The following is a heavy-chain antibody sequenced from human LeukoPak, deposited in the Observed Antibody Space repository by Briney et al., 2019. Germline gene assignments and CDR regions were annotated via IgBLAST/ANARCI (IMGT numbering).Heavy chain of an antibody. CDR3: ARLLEGYGSGVDY. Sequence: ASVKVSCKASGYTFTDYYIHWVRQAPGQGLEWMGWINPNSGGTNYAQKFQGRVTMTRDTSISTAYMELSRLRSDDTAVYYCARLLEGYGSGVDYWGQGTLVTVSS. V-gene: IGHV1-2*02. J-gene: IGHJ4*02. CDR2: INPNSGGT. CDR1: GYTFTDYY. D-gene: IGHD3-10*01.